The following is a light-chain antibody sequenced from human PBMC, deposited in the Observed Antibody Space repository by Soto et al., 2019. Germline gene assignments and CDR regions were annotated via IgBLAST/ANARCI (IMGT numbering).Light chain of an antibody. CDR1: QTVSKY. Sequence: EIGLTQAPTTLSFSLGERATLSCRASQTVSKYLAWYQQKPGQAPRLLIYDTSNRATGIPARFSGSGSGTDFTLTISGLQPEDFAVYYCQQRSNWPFTFGPGTTVDFK. J-gene: IGKJ3*01. V-gene: IGKV3-11*01. CDR3: QQRSNWPFT. CDR2: DTS.